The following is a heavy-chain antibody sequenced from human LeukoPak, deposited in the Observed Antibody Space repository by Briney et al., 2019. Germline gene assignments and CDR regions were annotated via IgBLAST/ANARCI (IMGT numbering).Heavy chain of an antibody. J-gene: IGHJ6*02. D-gene: IGHD2-2*03. CDR1: GYTFTSYG. Sequence: ASVKVSCKASGYTFTSYGISWVRQAPGQGLEWMGWISAYNGNTNYAQKLQGRVTMTTDTSTSTAYMELRSLRSDDTAVSYCARLDIVVVPAAMRDSYYYYYGMDVWGQGTTVTVSS. CDR2: ISAYNGNT. V-gene: IGHV1-18*01. CDR3: ARLDIVVVPAAMRDSYYYYYGMDV.